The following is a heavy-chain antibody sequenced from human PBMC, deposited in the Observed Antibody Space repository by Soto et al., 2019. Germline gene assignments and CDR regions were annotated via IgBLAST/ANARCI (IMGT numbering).Heavy chain of an antibody. CDR1: GFTFSTYW. CDR2: ISSDGSVT. D-gene: IGHD1-26*01. Sequence: EVHLVESGGGLVQPGGSLRLSCAASGFTFSTYWMHWVRQAPGKGPVWVARISSDGSVTDYAGSVKGRFTISRDNAKKTLNKQMNTLRAEDTALYYCASAMTSVGATPKGDYWGQGTLGTVSS. V-gene: IGHV3-74*01. J-gene: IGHJ4*02. CDR3: ASAMTSVGATPKGDY.